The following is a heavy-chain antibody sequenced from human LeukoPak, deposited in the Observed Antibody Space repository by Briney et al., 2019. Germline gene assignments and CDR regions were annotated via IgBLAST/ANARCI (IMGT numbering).Heavy chain of an antibody. J-gene: IGHJ4*02. V-gene: IGHV3-30-3*01. D-gene: IGHD5-18*01. Sequence: GGSLRLSCAASGFTFSRYAMHWVRQAPGKGLEWVAVISYDGSNEYYADSVKGRFTISRDNSKNTLYLQMNSLRAEDTAVYYCTKGTIWLPFDYWGQGTLVTVSS. CDR3: TKGTIWLPFDY. CDR2: ISYDGSNE. CDR1: GFTFSRYA.